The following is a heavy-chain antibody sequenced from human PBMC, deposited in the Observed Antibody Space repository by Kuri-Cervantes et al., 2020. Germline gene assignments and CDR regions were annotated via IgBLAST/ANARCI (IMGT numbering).Heavy chain of an antibody. CDR1: GFTFSNAW. D-gene: IGHD6-19*01. CDR2: ISSSGSTI. Sequence: GESLKISCAASGFTFSNAWMSWVRQAPGKGLEWVSYISSSGSTIYYADSVKGRFTISRDNAKNSLYLQMNSLRAEDTAVYYCAGYSSGWSGSAFDYWGQGTLVTVSS. V-gene: IGHV3-11*04. J-gene: IGHJ4*02. CDR3: AGYSSGWSGSAFDY.